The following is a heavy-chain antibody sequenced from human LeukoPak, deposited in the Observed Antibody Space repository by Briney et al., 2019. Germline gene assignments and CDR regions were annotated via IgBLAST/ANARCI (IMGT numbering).Heavy chain of an antibody. V-gene: IGHV3-74*01. Sequence: GGSLRLSCVASEFNYFSYGMQWIRQAPGKGLVWVSRIFTHGSATSYADSVKGRFTISRDNAKNTLYLQMNSLRAEDTAVYYCARELPREVTLDYWGQGTLVTVSS. CDR2: IFTHGSAT. D-gene: IGHD2-21*02. CDR3: ARELPREVTLDY. CDR1: EFNYFSYG. J-gene: IGHJ4*01.